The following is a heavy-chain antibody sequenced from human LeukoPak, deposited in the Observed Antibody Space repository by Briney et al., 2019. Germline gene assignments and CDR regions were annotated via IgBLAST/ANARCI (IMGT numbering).Heavy chain of an antibody. D-gene: IGHD5-18*01. CDR2: ISSRRTTI. V-gene: IGHV3-48*01. CDR3: ARDGWAWDTAMMTYYFDY. J-gene: IGHJ4*02. CDR1: GFSFSDYS. Sequence: GGSLRLSCAASGFSFSDYSMNWVRQAPGEGLEWVSYISSRRTTIYYADPVKGRFTISRDNAKNSLYLQMNSLRAEDTAVYYCARDGWAWDTAMMTYYFDYWGQGALVTVSS.